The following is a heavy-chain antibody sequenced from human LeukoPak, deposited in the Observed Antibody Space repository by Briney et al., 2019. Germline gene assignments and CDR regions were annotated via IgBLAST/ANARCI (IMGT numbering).Heavy chain of an antibody. CDR3: ARDARDSSGYYDWFDP. J-gene: IGHJ5*02. Sequence: PGGSLRLSCAASGFTFSSYGMHWVRQAPGKGLEWVAFIRYDGNNKYYADSVKGRFTISRDNAKNSLYLQMNSLRAEDTAVYYCARDARDSSGYYDWFDPWGQGTLVTVSS. D-gene: IGHD3-22*01. CDR2: IRYDGNNK. CDR1: GFTFSSYG. V-gene: IGHV3-30*02.